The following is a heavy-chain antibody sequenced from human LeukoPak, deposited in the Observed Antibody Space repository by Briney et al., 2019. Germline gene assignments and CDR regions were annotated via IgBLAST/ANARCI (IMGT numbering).Heavy chain of an antibody. D-gene: IGHD1-26*01. J-gene: IGHJ4*02. CDR3: ARARAAGRIIEGFDY. CDR1: GFTFNSYA. V-gene: IGHV3-21*01. CDR2: ISSSSSYI. Sequence: KTGGSLRLSCAASGFTFNSYAMTWVHQAPGKGLEWVSSISSSSSYIYYADSVKGRFTISRDNAKNSLYLQMNSLRAEDTAVYYCARARAAGRIIEGFDYWGQGTLVTVSS.